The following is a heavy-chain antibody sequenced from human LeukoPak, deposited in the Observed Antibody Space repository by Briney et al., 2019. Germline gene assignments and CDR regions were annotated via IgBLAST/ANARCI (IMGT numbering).Heavy chain of an antibody. J-gene: IGHJ1*01. CDR1: GFTFSNYG. CDR2: ITGSGDDA. CDR3: AKESRGSTPEF. Sequence: PGGCLRLSCAASGFTFSNYGMSWLRQAPGKGLEWVSAITGSGDDAYYADSVHGRFTMSRDNSKSTLYLQMSSLRVEDTAVYYCAKESRGSTPEFWGQGTLVTVSS. V-gene: IGHV3-23*01. D-gene: IGHD1-26*01.